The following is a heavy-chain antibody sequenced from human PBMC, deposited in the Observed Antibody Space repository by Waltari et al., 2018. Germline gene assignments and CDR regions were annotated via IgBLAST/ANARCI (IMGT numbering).Heavy chain of an antibody. CDR3: AYGRVEMATIGSYYFDY. CDR1: GGTFSSYT. D-gene: IGHD5-12*01. J-gene: IGHJ4*02. CDR2: IIPSHGIS. Sequence: QVQLVQSGAEVKKPGSSVKVSCKASGGTFSSYTISWVRTAPGQGLEWMGRIIPSHGISSDAQKCQGTVTITANKSTGTAYMELSSLVSYDTAVYYCAYGRVEMATIGSYYFDYWGQGTLVTVSS. V-gene: IGHV1-69*02.